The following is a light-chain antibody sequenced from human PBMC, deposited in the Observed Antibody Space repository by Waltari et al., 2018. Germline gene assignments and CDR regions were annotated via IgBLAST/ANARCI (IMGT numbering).Light chain of an antibody. J-gene: IGKJ1*01. Sequence: IQMTQSPSSLSASVGDSVTFTCRASESISTYVNWFQHKPGKAPKLLIYEASSLQTGVPSRFSGSGSGTDFTLTISSLQPEDFVIYFCQQTYNTPWTFGQGTKVEIK. CDR1: ESISTY. CDR2: EAS. CDR3: QQTYNTPWT. V-gene: IGKV1-39*01.